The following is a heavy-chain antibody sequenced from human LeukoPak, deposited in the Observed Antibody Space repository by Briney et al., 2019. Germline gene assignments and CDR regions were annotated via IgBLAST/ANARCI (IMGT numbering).Heavy chain of an antibody. Sequence: GGSLRLSCVASGFTFSNYGMYWVRQAPGKGLEWVAVIWYDGSNEYYADSVKGRFTISRDTSKNTLYLQMNSLRAEDTAVYYCARAYYYDVSVTPDYWGQGTLVTVSS. CDR2: IWYDGSNE. J-gene: IGHJ4*02. CDR3: ARAYYYDVSVTPDY. D-gene: IGHD3-22*01. V-gene: IGHV3-33*01. CDR1: GFTFSNYG.